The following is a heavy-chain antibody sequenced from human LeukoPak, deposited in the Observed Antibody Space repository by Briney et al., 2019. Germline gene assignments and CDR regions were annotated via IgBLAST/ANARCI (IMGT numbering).Heavy chain of an antibody. D-gene: IGHD2-15*01. CDR3: AREGLGSGRGGDFDL. Sequence: SETLSLTCTVSGYSISSGYYWGWIRQPPGQGLEWIGSIHHSGSTYYNPSLKSRVTISIDTSENQFSLKLTSVPAADTAVYYCAREGLGSGRGGDFDLWGRGTLVTVSS. CDR2: IHHSGST. CDR1: GYSISSGYY. V-gene: IGHV4-38-2*02. J-gene: IGHJ2*01.